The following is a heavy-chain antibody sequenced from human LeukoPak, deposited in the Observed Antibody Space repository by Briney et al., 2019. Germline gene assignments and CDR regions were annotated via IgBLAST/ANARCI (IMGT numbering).Heavy chain of an antibody. CDR1: GGSISSYY. J-gene: IGHJ5*02. D-gene: IGHD1-1*01. CDR2: IYYSGST. CDR3: ARDASLEGWFDP. Sequence: SETLSLTCTVSGGSISSYYWSCIRQPPGKGLEWIGYIYYSGSTNYNPSLKSRVTISVDTSKNQFSLKLSSVTAADTAVYYCARDASLEGWFDPWGQGILVTVSS. V-gene: IGHV4-59*01.